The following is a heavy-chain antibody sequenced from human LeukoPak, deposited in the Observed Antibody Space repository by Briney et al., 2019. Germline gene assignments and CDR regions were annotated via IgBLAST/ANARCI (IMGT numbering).Heavy chain of an antibody. CDR1: GGSISTYY. D-gene: IGHD3-10*01. Sequence: KPSETLSLTCTVSGGSISTYYWSWVRRPPGKGLEWIGCVSDTGSTNYSPSLKSRVTISVDTSKNQFSLELNSVTAPDTAVYYCGRLDYYESGKTDSWGQGILVTVSS. V-gene: IGHV4-59*08. CDR3: GRLDYYESGKTDS. CDR2: VSDTGST. J-gene: IGHJ4*02.